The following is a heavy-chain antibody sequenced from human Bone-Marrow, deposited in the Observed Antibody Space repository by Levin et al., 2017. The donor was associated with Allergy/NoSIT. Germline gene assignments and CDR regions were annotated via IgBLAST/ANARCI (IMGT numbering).Heavy chain of an antibody. Sequence: PGESLKISCAASGFTFSRFSMHWVRQAPGRGLEWVAVISYDGANKNYADSVKGRFSISRDDSNNTLYLQVHSLRTDDTAVYYCARDGCTGGSCYSDYYYYYMDVWGKGTTVTVSS. J-gene: IGHJ6*03. V-gene: IGHV3-30-3*01. D-gene: IGHD2-15*01. CDR1: GFTFSRFS. CDR2: ISYDGANK. CDR3: ARDGCTGGSCYSDYYYYYMDV.